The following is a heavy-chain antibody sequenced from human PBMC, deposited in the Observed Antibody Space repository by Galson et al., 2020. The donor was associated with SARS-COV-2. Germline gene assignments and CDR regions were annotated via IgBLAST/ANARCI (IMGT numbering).Heavy chain of an antibody. CDR1: DDSLNSASYY. CDR2: VHFRDKT. CDR3: ARKWHSDVAPFAN. V-gene: IGHV4-39*07. J-gene: IGHJ4*02. Sequence: SQTLSLTCSVSDDSLNSASYYWGWIRQPPGKGMEWIGNVHFRDKTYYNSSLKDRVTLSVDIPRRQLSLRLSSVTAADTALYYCARKWHSDVAPFANWGQGVLVTVSS. D-gene: IGHD5-12*01.